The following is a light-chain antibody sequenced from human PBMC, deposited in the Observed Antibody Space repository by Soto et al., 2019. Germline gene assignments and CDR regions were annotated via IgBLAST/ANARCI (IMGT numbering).Light chain of an antibody. CDR1: SGSIASNY. Sequence: NFMLTQPHSVSESPGKTVIISCTRSSGSIASNYVQWYQQRPGSSPTTVIFEDNQRPSGVPARFSCSIDSSSNSASLTISGLETEDEDDYYCQSYDATNQVFGGGTKLTVL. CDR2: EDN. V-gene: IGLV6-57*01. CDR3: QSYDATNQV. J-gene: IGLJ3*02.